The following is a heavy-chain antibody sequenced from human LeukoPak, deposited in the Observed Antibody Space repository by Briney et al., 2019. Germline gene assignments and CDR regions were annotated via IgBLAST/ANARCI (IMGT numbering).Heavy chain of an antibody. V-gene: IGHV4-4*07. CDR2: IYTSGST. J-gene: IGHJ6*03. CDR1: GGSFSGYY. CDR3: ARDRGHYYYYMDV. Sequence: PSETLSLTCAVYGGSFSGYYSSWIRQPAGKGLEWIGRIYTSGSTNYNPSLKSRVTISVDTSKNQFSLKLSSVTAADTAVYYCARDRGHYYYYMDVWGKGTTVTVSS.